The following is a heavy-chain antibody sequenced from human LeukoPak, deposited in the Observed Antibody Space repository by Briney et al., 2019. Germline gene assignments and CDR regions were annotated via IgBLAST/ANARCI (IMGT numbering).Heavy chain of an antibody. V-gene: IGHV3-30-3*01. CDR3: ARGYPYSNYYYYYMDV. J-gene: IGHJ6*03. CDR2: ISYDGSNK. Sequence: GGSLRLSCAASGFTFSSYATHWVRQAPGKGLEWVAVISYDGSNKYYADSVKGRFTISRDNSKNTLYLQMNSLRAEDTAVYYCARGYPYSNYYYYYMDVWGKGTTVTVSS. D-gene: IGHD4-11*01. CDR1: GFTFSSYA.